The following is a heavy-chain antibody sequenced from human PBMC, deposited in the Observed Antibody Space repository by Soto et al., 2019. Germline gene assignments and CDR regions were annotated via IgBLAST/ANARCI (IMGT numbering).Heavy chain of an antibody. CDR1: GVTFSSYA. D-gene: IGHD1-26*01. Sequence: EVQLLESGGGLVRPGGSLRLSCETSGVTFSSYAMSWVRQAPGRGLEWVSGVAASGGTTYYADSVEGRFTIFRDNSRNTLYLQMNSLRAEDTAVYYCAKDRSGSRPYYFDYWGQGTLVTVST. J-gene: IGHJ4*02. V-gene: IGHV3-23*01. CDR2: VAASGGTT. CDR3: AKDRSGSRPYYFDY.